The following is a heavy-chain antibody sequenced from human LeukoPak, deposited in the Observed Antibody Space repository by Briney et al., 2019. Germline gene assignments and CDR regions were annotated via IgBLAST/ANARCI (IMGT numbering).Heavy chain of an antibody. V-gene: IGHV4-59*01. J-gene: IGHJ4*02. CDR3: ARGCSGGSCYPWNFDY. CDR2: IYYSGST. D-gene: IGHD2-15*01. CDR1: GGSISSYY. Sequence: NTSETLSLTCTVSGGSISSYYWSWIRQPPGKGLEWIGYIYYSGSTNYNPSLKSRVTISVDTSKNQFSLSLSSVTAADTAVYYCARGCSGGSCYPWNFDYWGQGTLVTVSS.